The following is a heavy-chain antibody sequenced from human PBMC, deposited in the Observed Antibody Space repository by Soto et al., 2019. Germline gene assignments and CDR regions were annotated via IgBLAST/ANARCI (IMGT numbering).Heavy chain of an antibody. D-gene: IGHD2-21*02. CDR1: GGSITNTNYH. Sequence: SETLSLTCSVSGGSITNTNYHWGWIRQAPGKGLGWIGTLYFRGATDYNPSLQSRVTISADTSKNQISLHLSSVTAADTAVYYCFGVLAATLDYWGQGTRVTVSS. CDR3: FGVLAATLDY. CDR2: LYFRGAT. J-gene: IGHJ4*01. V-gene: IGHV4-39*01.